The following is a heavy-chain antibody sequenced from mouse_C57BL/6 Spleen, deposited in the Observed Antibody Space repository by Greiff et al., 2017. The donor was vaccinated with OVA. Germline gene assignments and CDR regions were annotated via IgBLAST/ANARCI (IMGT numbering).Heavy chain of an antibody. CDR2: ISRGGSYT. V-gene: IGHV5-6*01. Sequence: EVMLVESGGDLVKPGGSLKLSCAASGFTFSSYGMSWVRQTPDKRLEWVATISRGGSYTYYPDSVKGRVTISRDNAKNTLYLQMSSLKSEDTAMYYCARHEYYDSRDAMDYWGQGTSVTVSS. J-gene: IGHJ4*01. CDR1: GFTFSSYG. CDR3: ARHEYYDSRDAMDY. D-gene: IGHD1-1*01.